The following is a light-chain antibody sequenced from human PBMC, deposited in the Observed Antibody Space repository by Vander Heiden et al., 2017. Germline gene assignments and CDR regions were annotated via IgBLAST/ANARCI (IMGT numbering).Light chain of an antibody. Sequence: QSALTQPASVSGSPGQSITTSCTGTSSDVGGYNSVSWYQQHPGKAPKLIIYDVSNRPSGVSNRFSGSKSGNTASLTISGLQSEDEADYYCSSYTSSNTLEGVFGGGTKLTVL. V-gene: IGLV2-14*03. CDR3: SSYTSSNTLEGV. J-gene: IGLJ3*02. CDR1: SSDVGGYNS. CDR2: DVS.